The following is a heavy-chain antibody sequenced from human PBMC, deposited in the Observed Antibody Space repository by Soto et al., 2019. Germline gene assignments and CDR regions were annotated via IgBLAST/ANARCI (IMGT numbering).Heavy chain of an antibody. J-gene: IGHJ6*02. CDR1: GFTFSSYL. CDR3: ARVSNTGMVTTLYYAMDV. Sequence: PGGSLRLSCAASGFTFSSYLMSWVRPATGKGLEWVANIKQDGSEKYYVDSVKGRFTISRDNAKNSLYLQMNSLRAEDTAIYYCARVSNTGMVTTLYYAMDVWGQGTTVTVSS. V-gene: IGHV3-7*05. CDR2: IKQDGSEK. D-gene: IGHD5-18*01.